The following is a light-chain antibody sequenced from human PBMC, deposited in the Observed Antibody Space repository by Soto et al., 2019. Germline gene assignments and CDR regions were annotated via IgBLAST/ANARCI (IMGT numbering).Light chain of an antibody. Sequence: QSVLTHSPSASGSPGQSVTISCTGTSSDVGSYKYVSWYQQHPGKAPKLMIYEVSKRPSGVPDRFSGSKSGNTASLTVSGLQVEDEADYYCSSYAGSNLWVFGGGTKLTVL. V-gene: IGLV2-8*01. CDR3: SSYAGSNLWV. CDR2: EVS. J-gene: IGLJ3*02. CDR1: SSDVGSYKY.